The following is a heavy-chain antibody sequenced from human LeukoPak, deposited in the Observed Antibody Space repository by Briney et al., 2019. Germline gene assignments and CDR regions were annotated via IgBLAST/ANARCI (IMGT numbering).Heavy chain of an antibody. Sequence: PGGSLRLSCAPSGFTFSSYSMHWVRQAPGKGLEWLAVISFDGSLTFYADSVKGRVTISRDNSRNTLDLQMNSLRAEDTAVYYCAKDKYGSGSYLRYFDSWGQGTLVTVSS. D-gene: IGHD3-10*01. CDR1: GFTFSSYS. CDR3: AKDKYGSGSYLRYFDS. J-gene: IGHJ4*02. V-gene: IGHV3-30-3*02. CDR2: ISFDGSLT.